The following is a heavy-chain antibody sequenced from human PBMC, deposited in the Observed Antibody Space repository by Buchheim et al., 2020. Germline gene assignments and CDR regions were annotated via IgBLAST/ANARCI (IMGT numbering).Heavy chain of an antibody. J-gene: IGHJ6*02. CDR3: ARDRAGDYDIMTGTYFYGMDV. CDR2: ISYTGNT. D-gene: IGHD3-9*01. V-gene: IGHV4-61*01. CDR1: GGSVDSRTYH. Sequence: HVRLQESGPGLVKPSETLSLTCPVSGGSVDSRTYHWSWIRQAPGKGLEWIGHISYTGNTTYSPSLKSRATISIDPSKNQFSLKLTSATAADTAVYYCARDRAGDYDIMTGTYFYGMDVWGQGTT.